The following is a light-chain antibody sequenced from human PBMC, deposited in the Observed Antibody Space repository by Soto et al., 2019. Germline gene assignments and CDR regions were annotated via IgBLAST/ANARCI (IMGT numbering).Light chain of an antibody. J-gene: IGLJ1*01. V-gene: IGLV2-14*01. CDR2: DVS. CDR1: SSDIGAYNH. Sequence: QSALTQSASVSGSPGQSITISCTGTSSDIGAYNHVSWYQQHPGKAPKVTNHDVSHRPSGVSSRFSGSKSGNTASLTISGLQAEDEADYYCSSYTSSNTAYVFGTGTKLPS. CDR3: SSYTSSNTAYV.